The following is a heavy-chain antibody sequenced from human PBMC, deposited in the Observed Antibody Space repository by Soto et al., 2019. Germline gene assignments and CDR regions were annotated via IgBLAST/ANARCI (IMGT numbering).Heavy chain of an antibody. Sequence: GGSLRLSCAASEFTFSSYAMTWVRLAPGKGLEWVSSISTSAGNTYYADSVKGRFTISRDNSKNTLYLQMNSLRADDTAVYYCAKSGSHSYFDYWGQGTLVTVSS. CDR3: AKSGSHSYFDY. CDR1: EFTFSSYA. D-gene: IGHD1-26*01. J-gene: IGHJ4*02. CDR2: ISTSAGNT. V-gene: IGHV3-23*01.